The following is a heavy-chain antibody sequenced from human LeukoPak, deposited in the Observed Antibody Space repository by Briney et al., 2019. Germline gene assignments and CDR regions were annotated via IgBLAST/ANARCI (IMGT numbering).Heavy chain of an antibody. Sequence: GGSLRLSCTGSAFTFSSSAFHWVRQAPGKGLEWLSVISFDGNNIHYADSVKGRFTVFRDSSRHTLYLQMNSLGPEDTAVYYCATLYDSAGYYRTPNDSWGQGTLVTVSS. J-gene: IGHJ4*02. CDR1: AFTFSSSA. D-gene: IGHD3-22*01. CDR3: ATLYDSAGYYRTPNDS. V-gene: IGHV3-30-3*01. CDR2: ISFDGNNI.